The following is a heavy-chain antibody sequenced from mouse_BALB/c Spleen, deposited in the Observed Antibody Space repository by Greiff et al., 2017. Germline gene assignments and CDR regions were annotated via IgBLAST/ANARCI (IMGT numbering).Heavy chain of an antibody. CDR2: IYPYNGGT. V-gene: IGHV1S29*02. J-gene: IGHJ3*01. CDR3: ARSLYDGYSPFAY. CDR1: GYTFTDYN. D-gene: IGHD2-3*01. Sequence: EVQLQESGPELVKPGASVKISCKASGYTFTDYNMHWVKQSHGKSLEWIGYIYPYNGGTGYNQKFKSKATLTVDNSSSTAYMELRSLTSEDSAVYYCARSLYDGYSPFAYWGQGTLVTVSA.